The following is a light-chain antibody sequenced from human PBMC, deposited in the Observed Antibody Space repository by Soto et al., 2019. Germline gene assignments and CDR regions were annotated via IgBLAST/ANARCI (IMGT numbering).Light chain of an antibody. CDR2: GAS. J-gene: IGKJ3*01. CDR1: QSVSSSY. Sequence: EIVLTQSPGTLSLSPGERATLSCRASQSVSSSYLAWYQQKPGQAPRLLIYGASSSATGIPDRFSGSGSGTDFTLTISRLEPEDFAVYYCQHYGNSPLFTFGTGTKVDIK. V-gene: IGKV3-20*01. CDR3: QHYGNSPLFT.